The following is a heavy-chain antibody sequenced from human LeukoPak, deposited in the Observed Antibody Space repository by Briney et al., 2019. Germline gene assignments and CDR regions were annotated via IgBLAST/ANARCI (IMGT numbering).Heavy chain of an antibody. D-gene: IGHD1-1*01. CDR2: INHSGST. Sequence: SETLSLTCAVYGGSFSGYYWSWIRQPPGKGLEWIGEINHSGSTNYNPSLKSRVTISVDTSKNQFSLKLSSVTAADTAVYYRARWNNYFDYWGQGTLVTVSS. J-gene: IGHJ4*02. CDR1: GGSFSGYY. V-gene: IGHV4-34*01. CDR3: ARWNNYFDY.